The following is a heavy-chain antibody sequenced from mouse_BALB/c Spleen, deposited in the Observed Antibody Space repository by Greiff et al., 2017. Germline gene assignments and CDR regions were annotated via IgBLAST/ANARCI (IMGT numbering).Heavy chain of an antibody. Sequence: QVQLQQSGAELAKPGASVKMSCKASGYTFTSYWMHWVKQRPGQGLEWIGYINPSTGYTEYNQKFKDKATLTADKSSSTAYMQLSSLTSEDSAVYYCAREYGNYYFDDWGQGTTLTVSS. D-gene: IGHD2-10*02. CDR1: GYTFTSYW. CDR2: INPSTGYT. V-gene: IGHV1-7*01. CDR3: AREYGNYYFDD. J-gene: IGHJ2*01.